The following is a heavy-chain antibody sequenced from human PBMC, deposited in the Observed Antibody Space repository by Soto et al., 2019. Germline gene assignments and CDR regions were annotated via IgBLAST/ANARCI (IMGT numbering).Heavy chain of an antibody. CDR3: GGTGGMDL. CDR2: INHSGST. V-gene: IGHV4-34*01. Sequence: QVQLQQWGAGLLKPSETLSLTCAVYGGSFTGYYWSWLRQPPGKGPEWIGEINHSGSTKYNPSLENRVTISVAPSKNQFSLRLTSVGAADTAGYYCGGTGGMDLWGQGATVTVSS. J-gene: IGHJ6*02. D-gene: IGHD3-16*01. CDR1: GGSFTGYY.